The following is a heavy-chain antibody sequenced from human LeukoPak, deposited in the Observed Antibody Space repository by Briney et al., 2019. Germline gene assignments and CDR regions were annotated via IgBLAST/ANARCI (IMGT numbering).Heavy chain of an antibody. CDR2: ISGSGGST. D-gene: IGHD3-9*01. J-gene: IGHJ4*02. V-gene: IGHV3-23*01. CDR3: AKDSRPRYFDSREFDY. Sequence: PGGSLRLSCAASGFTFSSYAMRWVRQAPGKGLEWVSAISGSGGSTYYADSVKGRFTISRDNSKNTLYLQMNSLRAEDTAVYYCAKDSRPRYFDSREFDYWGQGTLVTVSS. CDR1: GFTFSSYA.